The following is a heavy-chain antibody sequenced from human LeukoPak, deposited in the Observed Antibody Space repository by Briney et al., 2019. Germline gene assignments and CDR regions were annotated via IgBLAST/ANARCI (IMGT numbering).Heavy chain of an antibody. CDR1: GGSINSGSYY. CDR2: TQTSGIT. Sequence: PSQTLSLTCTVSGGSINSGSYYWSWIRQPAGKGLEWIGRTQTSGITNYNPSLKSRVTILVDTSKNQFSLKLTSVTAADTAVYYCARGLSSSWYWLDPWGQGTLVTVSS. D-gene: IGHD6-13*01. V-gene: IGHV4-61*02. J-gene: IGHJ5*02. CDR3: ARGLSSSWYWLDP.